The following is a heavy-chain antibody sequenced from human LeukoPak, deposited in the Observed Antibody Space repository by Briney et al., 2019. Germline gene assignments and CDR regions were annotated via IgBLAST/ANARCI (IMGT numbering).Heavy chain of an antibody. Sequence: GESLQISCKGTGYSFTSYWISWVRQMPGKGLEWMGRIDPSDSYTNYSPSFQGHVTISADKSISTAYLQWSSLKASDTAMYYCARRGYSGYDWDYWGQGTLVTVSS. CDR3: ARRGYSGYDWDY. CDR1: GYSFTSYW. D-gene: IGHD5-12*01. V-gene: IGHV5-10-1*01. J-gene: IGHJ4*02. CDR2: IDPSDSYT.